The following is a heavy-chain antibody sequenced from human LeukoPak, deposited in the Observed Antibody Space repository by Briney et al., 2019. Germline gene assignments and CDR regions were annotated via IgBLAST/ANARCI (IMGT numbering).Heavy chain of an antibody. CDR3: ASPYGSGSFGYYFDY. Sequence: PGGSLRLSCAASGFTFSDYYMSWIRQAPGKGLEWVSYISSSGSTIYYADSVKGRFTISRDNAKNSLYLQMNSLRAEDTAVYYCASPYGSGSFGYYFDYWGQGTLVTVSS. J-gene: IGHJ4*02. CDR1: GFTFSDYY. D-gene: IGHD3-10*01. CDR2: ISSSGSTI. V-gene: IGHV3-11*04.